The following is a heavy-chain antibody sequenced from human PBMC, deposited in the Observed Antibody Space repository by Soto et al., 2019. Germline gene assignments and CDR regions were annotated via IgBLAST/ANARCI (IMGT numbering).Heavy chain of an antibody. CDR2: ISSSSSSM. V-gene: IGHV3-48*01. CDR3: ARDPRYCSGGDCYSSYYYYYMDV. CDR1: GFSFSNYG. J-gene: IGHJ6*03. Sequence: EVQLVESGGGLVQPGGSRRLSCAASGFSFSNYGMHWVRRAPGKGLEWISYISSSSSSMYYTDSVKGRFTISRDKAKNSMYLQMNSLRAEDTAVYYCARDPRYCSGGDCYSSYYYYYMDVWGKGTTVTVSS. D-gene: IGHD2-15*01.